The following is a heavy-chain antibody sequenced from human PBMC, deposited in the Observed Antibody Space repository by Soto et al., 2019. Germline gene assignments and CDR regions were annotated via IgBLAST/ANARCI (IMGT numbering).Heavy chain of an antibody. CDR3: ARVSVDVPE. D-gene: IGHD5-12*01. J-gene: IGHJ4*02. CDR1: GPTFFPYY. CDR2: IDPKSGGT. V-gene: IGHV1-2*02. Sequence: QLVQSGAEVKKPGASVRVSCKTSGPTFFPYYFPWFHQAPGQGLEWMGWIDPKSGGTTYEQKFLGRVTMTRDTSINTAYMDLNRLTSDDTAVYYCARVSVDVPEWGQGTLITVSS.